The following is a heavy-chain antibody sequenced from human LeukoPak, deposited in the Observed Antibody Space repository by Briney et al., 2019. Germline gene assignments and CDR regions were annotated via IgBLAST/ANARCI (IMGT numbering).Heavy chain of an antibody. CDR2: ISPDTGGT. CDR3: ARDSASDY. Sequence: ASVKVSCKASGYTFTDYYIHWVRQAPGQGLEWMGWISPDTGGTNYAQKFRGRVTMTRDTSISTAYMELSSLTSDDTAVYYCARDSASDYWGQGTLVTVSS. J-gene: IGHJ4*02. V-gene: IGHV1-2*02. CDR1: GYTFTDYY.